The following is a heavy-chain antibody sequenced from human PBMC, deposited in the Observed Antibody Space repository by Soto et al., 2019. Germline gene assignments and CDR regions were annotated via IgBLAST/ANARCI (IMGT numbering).Heavy chain of an antibody. D-gene: IGHD3-3*01. CDR3: ARTYYDFWSGYYPNWFDT. CDR2: IYYSGST. CDR1: GGSISSGGYY. Sequence: SETLSLTCTVSGGSISSGGYYWSWIRQHPGKGLEWIGYIYYSGSTYYNPSLKSRVTISVDTSKNQFSLKLSSVTAADTAVYYCARTYYDFWSGYYPNWFDTWGQGTLVTVSS. J-gene: IGHJ5*02. V-gene: IGHV4-31*03.